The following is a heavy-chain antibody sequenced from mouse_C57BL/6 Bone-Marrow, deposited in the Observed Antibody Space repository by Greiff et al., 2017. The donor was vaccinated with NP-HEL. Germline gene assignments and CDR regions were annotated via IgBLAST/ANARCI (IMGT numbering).Heavy chain of an antibody. J-gene: IGHJ4*01. Sequence: QVQLQQPGAELVKPGASVKLSCKASGYTFTSYWMHWVKQRPGQGLEWIGMINPNSGSTNYNEKFKSMATLTVDKSSSTAYMQLSSLPSEYSAVYYCARPHYYGSSYNYAMDYWGQGTSVTVSA. CDR1: GYTFTSYW. CDR3: ARPHYYGSSYNYAMDY. V-gene: IGHV1-64*01. CDR2: INPNSGST. D-gene: IGHD1-1*01.